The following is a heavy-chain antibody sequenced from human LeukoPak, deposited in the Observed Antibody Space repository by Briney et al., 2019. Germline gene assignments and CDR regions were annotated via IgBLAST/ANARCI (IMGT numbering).Heavy chain of an antibody. D-gene: IGHD3-16*01. CDR3: ARGGTHYYYYYMDV. J-gene: IGHJ6*03. CDR2: ISSSTSYI. CDR1: GFTFCSYS. Sequence: GGSLRLSCAASGFTFCSYSMNWVRQAAGKGLEWVSSISSSTSYIYYADSVKGRFTISRDNAKNSLYLQMSSLRAEDTAVYYCARGGTHYYYYYMDVWGKGTTVTVSS. V-gene: IGHV3-21*01.